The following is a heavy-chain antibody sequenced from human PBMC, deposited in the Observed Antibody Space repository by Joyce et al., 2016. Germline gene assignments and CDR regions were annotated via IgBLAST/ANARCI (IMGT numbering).Heavy chain of an antibody. CDR3: ARDGINGYNDLDC. CDR2: ISHDGKKT. D-gene: IGHD5-24*01. CDR1: GFIFSDYG. V-gene: IGHV3-30*04. J-gene: IGHJ4*02. Sequence: QLQLVESWGDVVQPGRSLRLSCAASGFIFSDYGAHWVRLAPEKGLEAVAVISHDGKKTYYAEAVKGRFTISRDNSKNMLFLQMSSLRAEDTAVYYCARDGINGYNDLDCWGRGTLVTVSS.